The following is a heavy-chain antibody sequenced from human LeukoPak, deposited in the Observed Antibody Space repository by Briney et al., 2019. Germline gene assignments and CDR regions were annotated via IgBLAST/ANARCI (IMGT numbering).Heavy chain of an antibody. CDR1: GGSISTYY. D-gene: IGHD6-19*01. J-gene: IGHJ4*02. CDR2: VYYSGNI. CDR3: ARVGSGCFDF. V-gene: IGHV4-59*01. Sequence: SETLSLTCTVSGGSISTYYWSWIRQPPGKGLEWIGYVYYSGNINYNPSLKSRLTISIDTSKNQFSLKLSSVTAADTAVYYCARVGSGCFDFWGQGTLVTVSS.